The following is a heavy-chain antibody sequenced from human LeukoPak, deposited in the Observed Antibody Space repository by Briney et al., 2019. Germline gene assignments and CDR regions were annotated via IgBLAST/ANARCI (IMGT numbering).Heavy chain of an antibody. Sequence: SGGSLRLSCAASGFTFSSYGMHWVRQAPGKGLVWVSYISGGSSYTNYADSVKGRFTISRDNAKNSLYLQMNSLRAEDTAVYYCASRGDTSGYYYFDYWGQGTLVTVSS. V-gene: IGHV3-21*05. CDR1: GFTFSSYG. CDR3: ASRGDTSGYYYFDY. D-gene: IGHD3-22*01. J-gene: IGHJ4*02. CDR2: ISGGSSYT.